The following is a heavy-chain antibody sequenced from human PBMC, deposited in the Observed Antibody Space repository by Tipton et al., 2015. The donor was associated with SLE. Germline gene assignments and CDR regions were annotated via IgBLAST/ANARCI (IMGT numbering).Heavy chain of an antibody. J-gene: IGHJ5*02. D-gene: IGHD5-12*01. Sequence: TLSLTCTVSGGSISGHSWCWFRQPPGKGLEFIGFISDDESTNYNPSLKSRLTISADTSNNHFSLKLSSVTAADTAVYFCARISGHDFYNWFDPWGQGTLVTVSS. CDR3: ARISGHDFYNWFDP. CDR2: ISDDEST. V-gene: IGHV4-59*11. CDR1: GGSISGHS.